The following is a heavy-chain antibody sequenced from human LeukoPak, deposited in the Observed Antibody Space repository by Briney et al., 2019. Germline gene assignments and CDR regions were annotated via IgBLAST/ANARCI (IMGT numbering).Heavy chain of an antibody. CDR1: GGSISSSSYY. J-gene: IGHJ5*02. CDR2: IYYSGST. CDR3: ARHSRGSYRWFDP. D-gene: IGHD3-16*02. V-gene: IGHV4-39*01. Sequence: SETLSLTCTVSGGSISSSSYYWGWIRQPPGKGLEWIGSIYYSGSTYYNPSLKSRVTISVDTSKNQFSLKLSSVTAADTAVYYCARHSRGSYRWFDPWGQGTLVTVSS.